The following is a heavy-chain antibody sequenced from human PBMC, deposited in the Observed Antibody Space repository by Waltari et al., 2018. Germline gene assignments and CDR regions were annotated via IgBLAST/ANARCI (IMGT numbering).Heavy chain of an antibody. J-gene: IGHJ4*02. CDR2: IYYSGST. V-gene: IGHV4-31*03. D-gene: IGHD2-2*01. CDR1: GCSFSSDSYY. Sequence: QVQLQESGPGLVKPSQTLSLTCTVSGCSFSSDSYYWSWIRQRPGKGLEWIGYIYYSGSTYYNPSLKSRITISVDTSKNHFSLRLSSVTAADSAVYYCTRVQRRGFFDYWGQGTLVTVSS. CDR3: TRVQRRGFFDY.